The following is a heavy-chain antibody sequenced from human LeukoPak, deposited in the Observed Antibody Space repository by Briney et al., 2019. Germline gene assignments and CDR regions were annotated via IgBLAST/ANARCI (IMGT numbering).Heavy chain of an antibody. Sequence: GGSLRLSCAASGVTFDDDGMSWVRQAPGKGLKWVSGINWNGGSTGYADSGKGRFTISRDNAKISLYLQMNSLRAEDTALYYCARDIGHIVVVTAIRAYYGMDVWGQGTTVTVSS. CDR3: ARDIGHIVVVTAIRAYYGMDV. CDR2: INWNGGST. D-gene: IGHD2-21*02. V-gene: IGHV3-20*04. J-gene: IGHJ6*02. CDR1: GVTFDDDG.